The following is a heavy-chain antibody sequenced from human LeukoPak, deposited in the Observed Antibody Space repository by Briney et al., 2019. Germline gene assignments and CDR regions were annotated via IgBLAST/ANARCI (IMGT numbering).Heavy chain of an antibody. CDR2: INYSGTT. CDR3: ARGTLMVGP. J-gene: IGHJ5*02. CDR1: GGSIGSYY. V-gene: IGHV4-59*01. D-gene: IGHD2-8*01. Sequence: SETLSLTCTVSGGSIGSYYWSWIRQPPGKGLEWIGYINYSGTTNYNPSLKGRVTISVDTSKNQFSLKLSSVTAADTAVYYCARGTLMVGPWGQGTQVIVPP.